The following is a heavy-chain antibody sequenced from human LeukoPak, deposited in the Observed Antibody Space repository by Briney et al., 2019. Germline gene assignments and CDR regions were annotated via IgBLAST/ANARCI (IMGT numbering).Heavy chain of an antibody. D-gene: IGHD6-19*01. V-gene: IGHV1-69*13. CDR3: ARYPASGAGTSNWFDP. CDR2: IIPIFGTA. Sequence: ASVKVSCKASGGTFSGYAISWVRQAPRQGLEWMGGIIPIFGTANYAQKFQGRVTITADESTSTAYMELSSLRSEDTAVYYCARYPASGAGTSNWFDPWGQGTLVTVSS. CDR1: GGTFSGYA. J-gene: IGHJ5*02.